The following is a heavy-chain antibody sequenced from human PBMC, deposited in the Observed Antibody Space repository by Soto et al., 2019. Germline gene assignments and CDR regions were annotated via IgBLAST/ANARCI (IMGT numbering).Heavy chain of an antibody. CDR3: ARPPPPGLYYYGMDV. V-gene: IGHV1-2*02. CDR1: GYTFTGYY. Sequence: QVQLVQSGAEVKKPGASVKVSCKASGYTFTGYYMHWVRQAPGQGLEWMGWINPNSGGTNYAQKFQGRVTMTRDMSISTAYMELSRLGSDDTAVYYGARPPPPGLYYYGMDVWGQGTTVTVSS. CDR2: INPNSGGT. J-gene: IGHJ6*02.